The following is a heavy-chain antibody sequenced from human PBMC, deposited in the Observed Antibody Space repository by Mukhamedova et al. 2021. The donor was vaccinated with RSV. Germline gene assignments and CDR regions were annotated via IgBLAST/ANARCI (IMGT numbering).Heavy chain of an antibody. V-gene: IGHV1-8*03. D-gene: IGHD2-2*01. CDR3: ARAPGTSLDYYYYYYMDV. CDR2: MNPNSGNT. Sequence: GQGLEWMGWMNPNSGNTGYAQKFQGRVTITRNTSISTAYMELSSLRSEDTAVYYCARAPGTSLDYYYYYYMDVWGKGTTVTVSS. J-gene: IGHJ6*03.